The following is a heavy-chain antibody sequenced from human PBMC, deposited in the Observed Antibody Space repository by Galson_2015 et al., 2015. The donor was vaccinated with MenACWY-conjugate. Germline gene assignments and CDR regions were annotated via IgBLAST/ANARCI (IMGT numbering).Heavy chain of an antibody. CDR1: GFPFSSCA. V-gene: IGHV3-23*01. J-gene: IGHJ4*02. CDR3: ARGLWTGSFSELDS. D-gene: IGHD3/OR15-3a*01. CDR2: ITGSDVRT. Sequence: SLRLSCAASGFPFSSCAMSWVRQAPGKGLEWVSGITGSDVRTFYAASVKGRFTISRDNSKNTVYLQMNSLRAEDTAVYFCARGLWTGSFSELDSWGQGTPVTVSS.